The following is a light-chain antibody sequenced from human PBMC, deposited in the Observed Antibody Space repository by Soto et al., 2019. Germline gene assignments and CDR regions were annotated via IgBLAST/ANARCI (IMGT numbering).Light chain of an antibody. V-gene: IGKV1-39*01. J-gene: IGKJ1*01. Sequence: DIQMTQSPSSLSAYVGDNVIITCRASQIINTFLNWYQQKPGKAPKLLIYGASNLQSGVPSRFSGSGSGTEFTLTIRNLQPDDFGTYYCQQYYLNPWTFGQGTKVDI. CDR2: GAS. CDR3: QQYYLNPWT. CDR1: QIINTF.